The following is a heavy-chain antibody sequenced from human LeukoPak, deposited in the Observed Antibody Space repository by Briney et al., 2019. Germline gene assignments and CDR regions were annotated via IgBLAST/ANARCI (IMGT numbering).Heavy chain of an antibody. V-gene: IGHV1-2*02. Sequence: ASVKVSCKASGYTFTSYAMHWVRQAPGQGLEWMGWITPSGGTNYPQKFQGRVTMTRDTSISTAYMELSRLRSDDTAVYYCARGSLAGYDFDYWGQGTLVTVSS. CDR2: ITPSGGT. CDR1: GYTFTSYA. CDR3: ARGSLAGYDFDY. J-gene: IGHJ4*02. D-gene: IGHD3-9*01.